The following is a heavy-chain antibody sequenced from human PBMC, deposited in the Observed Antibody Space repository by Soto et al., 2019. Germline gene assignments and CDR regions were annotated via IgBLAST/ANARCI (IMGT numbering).Heavy chain of an antibody. CDR3: ARGTFTMIVVVSGMDV. D-gene: IGHD3-22*01. Sequence: PGGSLRLSCAASGFTFSSYSMNWVRQAPGKGLEWVSSISSSSSYIYYADSVKGRFTISRDSAKNSLYLQMNSLRAEDTAVYYCARGTFTMIVVVSGMDVWGQGTTVTVSS. V-gene: IGHV3-21*01. CDR2: ISSSSSYI. J-gene: IGHJ6*02. CDR1: GFTFSSYS.